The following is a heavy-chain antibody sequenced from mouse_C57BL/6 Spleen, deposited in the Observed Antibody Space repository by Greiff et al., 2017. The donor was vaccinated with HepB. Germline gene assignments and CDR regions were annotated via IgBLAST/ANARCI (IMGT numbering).Heavy chain of an antibody. V-gene: IGHV3-6*01. J-gene: IGHJ1*03. CDR2: ISYDGSN. D-gene: IGHD1-1*01. CDR3: ARRNYYGSSYGWYFDV. Sequence: VQLKESGPGLVKPSQSLSLTCSVTGYSITSGYYWNWIRQFPGNKLEWMGYISYDGSNNYNPSLKNRISITRDTSKNQFFLKLNSVTTEDTATYYCARRNYYGSSYGWYFDVWGTGTTVTVSS. CDR1: GYSITSGYY.